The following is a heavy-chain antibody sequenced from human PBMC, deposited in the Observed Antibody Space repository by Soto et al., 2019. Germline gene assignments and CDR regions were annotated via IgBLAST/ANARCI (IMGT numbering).Heavy chain of an antibody. D-gene: IGHD6-13*01. CDR2: ISGSGGST. J-gene: IGHJ6*03. CDR1: GFTFSSYA. V-gene: IGHV3-23*01. CDR3: AKDTLLAGSHYYYYMDV. Sequence: GGSLRLSCAASGFTFSSYAMSWVRQAPGKGLEWVSAISGSGGSTYYADSVKGRFTISRDNSKNTLYLQMNSLRAEDTAVYYCAKDTLLAGSHYYYYMDVWGKGTTVTVSS.